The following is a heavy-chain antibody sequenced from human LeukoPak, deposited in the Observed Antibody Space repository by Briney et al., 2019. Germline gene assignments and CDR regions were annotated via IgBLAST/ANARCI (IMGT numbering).Heavy chain of an antibody. J-gene: IGHJ1*01. Sequence: SQTLSLTCTVSGGSISSYYWSWIRQPAGKGLEWIGYIYYSGSTNYNPSLKSRVTISVDTSKNQFSLKLSSVTAADTAVYYCAGWYDSSGYYGEYFQHWGQGTLVTVSS. CDR1: GGSISSYY. D-gene: IGHD3-22*01. CDR2: IYYSGST. V-gene: IGHV4-59*08. CDR3: AGWYDSSGYYGEYFQH.